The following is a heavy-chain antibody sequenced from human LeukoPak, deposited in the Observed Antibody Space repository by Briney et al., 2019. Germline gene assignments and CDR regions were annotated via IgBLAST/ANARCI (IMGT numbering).Heavy chain of an antibody. CDR2: ISSSGSTI. D-gene: IGHD6-13*01. Sequence: PGGSLRLSCAASGFTFSSYEMNWVRQAPGKGLEWVSYISSSGSTIYYADSVKGRFTISRDNAKNSLYLQMNSLRAEDTAVYYCAREGQQLADYWGQGTLVTVSS. CDR3: AREGQQLADY. CDR1: GFTFSSYE. J-gene: IGHJ4*02. V-gene: IGHV3-48*03.